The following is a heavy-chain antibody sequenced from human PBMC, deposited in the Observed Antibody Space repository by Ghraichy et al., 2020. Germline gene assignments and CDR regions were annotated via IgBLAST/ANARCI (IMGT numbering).Heavy chain of an antibody. V-gene: IGHV3-48*02. CDR3: ASVPFVVVTSRMDV. Sequence: GGSLRLSCAASGFTFSSYSMNWVRQAPGKGLEWVSYISSSSSTIYYADSVKGRFTISRDNAKNSLYLQMNSLRDEDTAVYYCASVPFVVVTSRMDVWGQGTTVTVSS. CDR1: GFTFSSYS. CDR2: ISSSSSTI. D-gene: IGHD2-21*02. J-gene: IGHJ6*02.